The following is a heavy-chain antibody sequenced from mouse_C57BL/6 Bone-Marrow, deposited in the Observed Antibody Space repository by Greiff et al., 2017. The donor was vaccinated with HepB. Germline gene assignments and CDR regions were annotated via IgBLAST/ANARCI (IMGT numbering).Heavy chain of an antibody. CDR3: ARPSYYDYDGYYFDY. J-gene: IGHJ2*01. CDR2: IDPNSGGT. V-gene: IGHV1-72*01. Sequence: VQLQQPGAELVKPGASVKLSCKASGYTFTSYWMHWVKQRPGRGLEWIGRIDPNSGGTKYNEKFKSKATLTVDKPSSTAYMQLSSLTSEDSAVYYCARPSYYDYDGYYFDYWGQGTTLTVSS. D-gene: IGHD2-4*01. CDR1: GYTFTSYW.